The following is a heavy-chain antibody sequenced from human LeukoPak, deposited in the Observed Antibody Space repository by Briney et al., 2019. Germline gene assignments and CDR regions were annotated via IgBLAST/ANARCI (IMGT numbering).Heavy chain of an antibody. CDR1: GGPISNYY. J-gene: IGHJ4*02. D-gene: IGHD3-10*01. Sequence: SETLSLTCSVSGGPISNYYWSWIRQPPGKGVEWIGYIHYSGITKYNPSVQSRVAISLDTPKNQFSLKLTSVTAADTAVYYCASSGNYYFTLDYWGQGTLVTVSS. CDR3: ASSGNYYFTLDY. CDR2: IHYSGIT. V-gene: IGHV4-59*08.